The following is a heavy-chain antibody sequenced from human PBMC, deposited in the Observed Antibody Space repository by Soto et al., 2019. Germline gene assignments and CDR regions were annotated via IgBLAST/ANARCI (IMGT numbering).Heavy chain of an antibody. CDR3: AKEGTYDDYLDY. V-gene: IGHV3-30*18. CDR2: ISYDGSNK. Sequence: GGSLRLSCAASGFTFSSYGMHWVRQAPGKGLEWVAVISYDGSNKYYADSVKGRFTISRDNSKNTLYLQMNSLRAEDTAVYYCAKEGTYDDYLDYWGQGTLVTVSS. CDR1: GFTFSSYG. D-gene: IGHD5-12*01. J-gene: IGHJ4*02.